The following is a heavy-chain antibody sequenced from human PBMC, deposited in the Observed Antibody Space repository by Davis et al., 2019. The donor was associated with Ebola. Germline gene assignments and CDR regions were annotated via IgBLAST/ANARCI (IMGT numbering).Heavy chain of an antibody. CDR2: IKQDGSEK. D-gene: IGHD3-10*01. Sequence: GESLKISCAASGFTFSSYGMHRVRQAPGKGLEWVANIKQDGSEKYYVDSVKGRFTISRDNAKNSLYLQMNSLRAEDTAVYYCARQYGSGNYYGMDVWGQGTTVTVSS. CDR3: ARQYGSGNYYGMDV. J-gene: IGHJ6*02. CDR1: GFTFSSYG. V-gene: IGHV3-7*01.